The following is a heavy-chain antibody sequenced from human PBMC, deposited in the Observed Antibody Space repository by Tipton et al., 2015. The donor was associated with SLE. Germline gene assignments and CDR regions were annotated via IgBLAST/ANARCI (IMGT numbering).Heavy chain of an antibody. Sequence: QLVQSGAEVKKPGDSLRISCKGSGYSFTTYWISWVRQMPGNGLEWMGRIDPSDSYTNYSPSFQGHVSISADKSISTAYLQWSGLKASDTAMYYCARQRAGVVITRDAFDIWGQGTMVTVSS. CDR2: IDPSDSYT. CDR3: ARQRAGVVITRDAFDI. V-gene: IGHV5-10-1*01. J-gene: IGHJ3*02. D-gene: IGHD3-3*01. CDR1: GYSFTTYW.